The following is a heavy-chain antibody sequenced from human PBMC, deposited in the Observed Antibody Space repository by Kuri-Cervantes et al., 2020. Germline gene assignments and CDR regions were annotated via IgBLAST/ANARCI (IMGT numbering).Heavy chain of an antibody. CDR3: AKESWSNYFDY. J-gene: IGHJ4*02. CDR1: GFTFSSYA. V-gene: IGHV3-23*01. Sequence: GESLKISCAASGFTFSSYAMSWVRRAPGKGLEWVSGISGSGGSTYYADSVKGRFTISRDNSKNTLYLQMNSLRAEDTAVYYCAKESWSNYFDYWGQGTLVTVSS. CDR2: ISGSGGST. D-gene: IGHD3-3*01.